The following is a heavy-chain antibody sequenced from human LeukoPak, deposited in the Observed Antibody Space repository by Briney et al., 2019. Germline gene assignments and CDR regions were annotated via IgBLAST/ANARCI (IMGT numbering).Heavy chain of an antibody. D-gene: IGHD1-26*01. CDR3: TRGPRMVGAMGYYHYGMDV. J-gene: IGHJ6*02. CDR1: GYTFTGYY. CDR2: MNPNSGKT. Sequence: GASVKVSCKASGYTFTGYYMHWVRQATGQGLEWMGWMNPNSGKTGYAQKFQGRVTMTRNTSISTAYMELSSLRSEDTAVYYCTRGPRMVGAMGYYHYGMDVWGQGTTVTVSS. V-gene: IGHV1-8*02.